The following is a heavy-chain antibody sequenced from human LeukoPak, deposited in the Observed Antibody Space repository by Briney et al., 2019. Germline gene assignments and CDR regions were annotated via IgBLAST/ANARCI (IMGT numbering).Heavy chain of an antibody. Sequence: GGSLRLSWAAAGFTVSSNYMSWVRQAPGKGLEWVSSIYSGGSTYYADSVKGRFTISRDNSKNTLYLQINSLRAEDTAVYYCARDLPWILLAYWGQGTPVSASS. CDR2: IYSGGST. J-gene: IGHJ4*02. V-gene: IGHV3-53*01. CDR3: ARDLPWILLAY. D-gene: IGHD5-18*01. CDR1: GFTVSSNY.